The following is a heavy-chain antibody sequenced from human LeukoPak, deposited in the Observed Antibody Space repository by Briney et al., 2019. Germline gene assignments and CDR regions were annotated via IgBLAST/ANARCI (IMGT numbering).Heavy chain of an antibody. Sequence: GGSLRLSCAASGFTFSSYAMSWVRQAPGKGLEGVSAMSGSGGSTYYADSVKGRFTISRHNSKNTLYLQIDSLRAEDRAVYYCAKSMVRGVNAPYGMDVWGQGTTVTVSS. V-gene: IGHV3-23*01. CDR2: MSGSGGST. D-gene: IGHD3-10*01. CDR3: AKSMVRGVNAPYGMDV. CDR1: GFTFSSYA. J-gene: IGHJ6*02.